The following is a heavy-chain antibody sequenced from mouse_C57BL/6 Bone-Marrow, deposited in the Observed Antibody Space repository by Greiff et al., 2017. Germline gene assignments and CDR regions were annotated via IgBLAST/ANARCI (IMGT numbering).Heavy chain of an antibody. CDR2: IDPANGNT. V-gene: IGHV14-3*01. CDR1: GFNIKNTY. CDR3: ASYDYDGAWFAY. D-gene: IGHD2-4*01. J-gene: IGHJ3*01. Sequence: VQLKESVAELVRPGASVKLSCTASGFNIKNTYMHWVKQRPEQGLEWIGRIDPANGNTKYAPKFPGKATITADTSSNTAYLQLSSLTSEDTAIYYCASYDYDGAWFAYWGQGTLVTVSA.